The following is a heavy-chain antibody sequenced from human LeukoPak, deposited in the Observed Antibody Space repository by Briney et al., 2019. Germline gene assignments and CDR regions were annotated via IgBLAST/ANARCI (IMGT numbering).Heavy chain of an antibody. CDR1: GFIFSSYA. D-gene: IGHD1-26*01. V-gene: IGHV3-23*01. CDR3: AQGRGDVGDPSGFDI. Sequence: GGSLRLSCAASGFIFSSYAMSWVRQPPGKGLEWVSGISGRGDITFYAASLKGRFTISRDNSKNTLYLQMTSLGAEDTAVYYCAQGRGDVGDPSGFDIWGQGTMVTVSS. J-gene: IGHJ3*02. CDR2: ISGRGDIT.